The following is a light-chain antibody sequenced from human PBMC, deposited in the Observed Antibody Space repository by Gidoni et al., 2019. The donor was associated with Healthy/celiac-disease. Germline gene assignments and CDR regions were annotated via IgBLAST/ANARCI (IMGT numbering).Light chain of an antibody. CDR1: QSVSSN. V-gene: IGKV3-15*01. Sequence: EIVMTQSPATLSVSPGERATLSCRASQSVSSNLAWYQQKPGQAPRLLIYGASTRATGIPARFSGSGSGTEFTLTISSLQSEDFAVDYCQQYNNWAPGTFGQGTKVEIK. J-gene: IGKJ1*01. CDR3: QQYNNWAPGT. CDR2: GAS.